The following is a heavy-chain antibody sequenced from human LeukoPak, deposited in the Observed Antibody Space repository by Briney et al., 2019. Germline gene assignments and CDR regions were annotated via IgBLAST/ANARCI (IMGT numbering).Heavy chain of an antibody. D-gene: IGHD2-2*01. Sequence: GGSLRLSCAASGFTFSSYAMSWVRQAPGKGLEWVSAISGSGGSTYYADSVKGRFTISRDNSKNTLYLQLNSLRSEDTAVYYCAKVKGSEGYCSITSCLADYWGQGTLVTVSS. CDR2: ISGSGGST. V-gene: IGHV3-23*01. CDR3: AKVKGSEGYCSITSCLADY. CDR1: GFTFSSYA. J-gene: IGHJ4*02.